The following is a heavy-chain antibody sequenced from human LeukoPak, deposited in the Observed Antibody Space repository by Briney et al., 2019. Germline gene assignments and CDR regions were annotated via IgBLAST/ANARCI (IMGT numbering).Heavy chain of an antibody. CDR1: GGSISSGDYY. D-gene: IGHD6-13*01. J-gene: IGHJ4*02. Sequence: SETLSLTCTVSGGSISSGDYYWSWIRQPPGKGLEWIGYIYYSGSTYYNPSLKSRVTISVDTSKNQFSLKLSSVTAADTAVYYCARVVRSSWSKSFDYWGQGTLVTVSS. V-gene: IGHV4-30-4*01. CDR3: ARVVRSSWSKSFDY. CDR2: IYYSGST.